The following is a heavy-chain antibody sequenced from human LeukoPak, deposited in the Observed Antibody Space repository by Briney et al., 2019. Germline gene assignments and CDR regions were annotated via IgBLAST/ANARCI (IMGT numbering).Heavy chain of an antibody. J-gene: IGHJ6*03. CDR1: GYTFTSYG. V-gene: IGHV1-18*01. CDR2: ISAYNGNT. Sequence: ASVKVSCKASGYTFTSYGISWVRQAPGQGVEWMGWISAYNGNTNYAQKLQGRVTMTTDTSTSTAYMELRSLRSDDTAVYYCARAGITVFGVVSGSLYMDVWGKGTTVTVSS. D-gene: IGHD3-3*01. CDR3: ARAGITVFGVVSGSLYMDV.